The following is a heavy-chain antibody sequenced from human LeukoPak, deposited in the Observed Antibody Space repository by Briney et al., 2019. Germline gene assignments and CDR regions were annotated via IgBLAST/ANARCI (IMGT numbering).Heavy chain of an antibody. CDR2: IFSGDSDT. D-gene: IGHD3-16*02. CDR1: GYRFISYW. Sequence: GESLKISCEASGYRFISYWIGLVRLTPRKGLEWLGTIFSGDSDTRYSPSFQGQVTISVDRSINTAYLQWTSLRASDTAIYYCARRLKSSMNFDFWGQGTLVTVSS. V-gene: IGHV5-51*01. J-gene: IGHJ4*02. CDR3: ARRLKSSMNFDF.